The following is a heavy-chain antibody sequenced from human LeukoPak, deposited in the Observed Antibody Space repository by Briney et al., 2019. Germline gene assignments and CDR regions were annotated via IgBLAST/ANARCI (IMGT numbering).Heavy chain of an antibody. CDR1: GRGFTGLA. CDR3: ASSLLRMADLLPSHFDY. CDR2: IIPIIDAT. Sequence: SVKVSCKASGRGFTGLAVTWLRHVPGQGFEWMGRIIPIIDATHYAQKFQDRVTITADESTSTAYMELHSLRSEDTAAYFCASSLLRMADLLPSHFDYWGQGTLVTVSS. V-gene: IGHV1-69*11. D-gene: IGHD3-10*01. J-gene: IGHJ4*02.